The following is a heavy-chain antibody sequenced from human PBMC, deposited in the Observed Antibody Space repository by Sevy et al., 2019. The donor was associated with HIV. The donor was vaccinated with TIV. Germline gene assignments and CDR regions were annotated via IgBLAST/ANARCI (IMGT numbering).Heavy chain of an antibody. J-gene: IGHJ6*02. V-gene: IGHV3-23*01. D-gene: IGHD3-16*01. CDR3: AKGDRTFYGMDV. CDR2: ISGSGGAT. Sequence: GGSLRLSCAPSGFTFARYAMNWVRQAPGKGLEWVSAISGSGGATYYAESVEGRFTISRDNSRETLYVQMNSLRVEDTAVYYCAKGDRTFYGMDVWGQGTTVTVSS. CDR1: GFTFARYA.